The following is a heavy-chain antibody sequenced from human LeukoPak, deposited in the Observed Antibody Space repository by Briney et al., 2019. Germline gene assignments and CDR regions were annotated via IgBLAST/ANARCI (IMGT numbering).Heavy chain of an antibody. CDR1: GLAVRSNY. D-gene: IGHD3-10*01. CDR3: ARDRGPGWFDP. CDR2: IYSTGTT. J-gene: IGHJ5*02. Sequence: PGGSLRLSCAVSGLAVRSNYVSWVRQAPGKGLEWVAVIYSTGTTFYADSVKGRFTISRDNSKNTVYLQMSSLRPEDTAIYYCARDRGPGWFDPWGQGTLVTVSS. V-gene: IGHV3-53*05.